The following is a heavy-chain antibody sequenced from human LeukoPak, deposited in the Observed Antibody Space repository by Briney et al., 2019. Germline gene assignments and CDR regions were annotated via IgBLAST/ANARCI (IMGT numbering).Heavy chain of an antibody. CDR3: ARYYYDSSGYYPSDY. J-gene: IGHJ4*02. CDR1: GFTFSSYG. Sequence: GGSLRLSCAASGFTFSSYGMHWVRQAPGKGLEWVAFIRYDGSNKYYADSVKGRFTISRDNSKNTLYLQMNGLRAEDTAVYYCARYYYDSSGYYPSDYWGQGTLVTVSS. V-gene: IGHV3-30*02. CDR2: IRYDGSNK. D-gene: IGHD3-22*01.